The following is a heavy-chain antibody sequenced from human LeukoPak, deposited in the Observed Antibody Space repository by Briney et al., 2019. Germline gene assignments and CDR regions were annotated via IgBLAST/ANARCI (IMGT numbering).Heavy chain of an antibody. V-gene: IGHV1-2*02. CDR1: GYTFTGYY. D-gene: IGHD4-11*01. Sequence: ASVKVSCKASGYTFTGYYIHWVRQAPGQGLEWMGWINPNSGGTNYAQKFQGRVTMTRDTSISAAYMELSRLTSDDTAVYYCARDAIVRDYSNSDYWGQGTLVTVSS. CDR3: ARDAIVRDYSNSDY. J-gene: IGHJ4*02. CDR2: INPNSGGT.